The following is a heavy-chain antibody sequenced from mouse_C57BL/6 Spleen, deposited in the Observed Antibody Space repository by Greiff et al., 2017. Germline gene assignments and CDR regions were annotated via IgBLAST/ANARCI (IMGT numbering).Heavy chain of an antibody. V-gene: IGHV1-18*01. D-gene: IGHD2-4*01. J-gene: IGHJ3*01. CDR2: INPNNGGT. CDR1: GYTFTDYN. Sequence: DVKLQESGPELVKPGASVKIPCKASGYTFTDYNMDWVKQSHGKSLEWIGDINPNNGGTIYNQKFKGKATLTVDKSSSTAYMELRSLTSEDTAVYCCARGDYDLAWFAYWGQGTLVTVSA. CDR3: ARGDYDLAWFAY.